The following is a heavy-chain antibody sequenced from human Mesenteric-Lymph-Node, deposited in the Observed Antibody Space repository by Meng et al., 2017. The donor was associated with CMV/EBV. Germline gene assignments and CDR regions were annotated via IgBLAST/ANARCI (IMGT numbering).Heavy chain of an antibody. CDR1: GYTFTGYY. CDR3: AREALLSIAARLYYLDY. J-gene: IGHJ4*02. V-gene: IGHV1-2*02. CDR2: INPHSGGT. D-gene: IGHD6-6*01. Sequence: ASVKVSCKASGYTFTGYYMHWVRQAPGQGREWMGWINPHSGGTNYAQKFQGRVTMTRDKSISTADMELSRLRSDDTAVYYCAREALLSIAARLYYLDYWGQGTLVTVSS.